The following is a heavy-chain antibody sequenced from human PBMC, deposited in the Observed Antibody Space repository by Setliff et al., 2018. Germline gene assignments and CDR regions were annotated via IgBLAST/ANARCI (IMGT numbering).Heavy chain of an antibody. CDR3: ARDLITGTTEYYYGMDV. V-gene: IGHV1-8*02. CDR2: MNPNSGNT. CDR1: GYTFTSYD. J-gene: IGHJ6*02. Sequence: ASVKVSCKASGYTFTSYDINWVRQATGQGLEWMGWMNPNSGNTNYAQKLQGRVTMTTDTSTSTAYMELSSLRSEVTAVYYCARDLITGTTEYYYGMDVWGQGTTVTVSS. D-gene: IGHD1-20*01.